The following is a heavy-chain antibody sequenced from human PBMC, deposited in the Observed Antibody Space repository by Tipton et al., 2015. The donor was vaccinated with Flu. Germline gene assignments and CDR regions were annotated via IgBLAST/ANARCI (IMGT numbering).Heavy chain of an antibody. Sequence: TLSLTCTVSGGSISSSSYYWGWIRQPPGKGLEWIGSIYYSGSTYYNPSLKSRVTISVDTSKNQFSLKLSSVTAADTAVYYCARDKESLPPTEFAFDIWGQGTMVTVSS. V-gene: IGHV4-39*07. CDR2: IYYSGST. CDR1: GGSISSSSYY. J-gene: IGHJ3*02. CDR3: ARDKESLPPTEFAFDI.